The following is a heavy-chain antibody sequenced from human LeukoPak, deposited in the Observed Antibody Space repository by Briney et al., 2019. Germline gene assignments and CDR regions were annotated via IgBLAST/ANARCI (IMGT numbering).Heavy chain of an antibody. J-gene: IGHJ6*03. CDR2: IYTSGST. V-gene: IGHV4-4*07. Sequence: SETLSLTCTVSGVSISRYYWSWIRQPAGKGLEGIGRIYTSGSTNYNPSLNSRVTISRDTSKNHFSLELSSATAADTAVYFCARGRVSSSTWYSTYYYYFYMDVWGKGTTVTVSS. CDR3: ARGRVSSSTWYSTYYYYFYMDV. D-gene: IGHD6-13*01. CDR1: GVSISRYY.